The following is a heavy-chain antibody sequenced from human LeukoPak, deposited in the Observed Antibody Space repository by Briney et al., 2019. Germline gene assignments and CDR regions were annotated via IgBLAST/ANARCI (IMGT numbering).Heavy chain of an antibody. V-gene: IGHV1-69*04. CDR2: IIPILGIA. D-gene: IGHD4-17*01. CDR3: ARDNGDYLKRNAFDI. Sequence: SVKVSCKASGYTFTGYYMHWVRQAPGQGLEWMGRIIPILGIANYAQKFQGRVTITADKSTSTAYMELSSLRSEDTAVYYCARDNGDYLKRNAFDIWGQGTMVTVSS. J-gene: IGHJ3*02. CDR1: GYTFTGYY.